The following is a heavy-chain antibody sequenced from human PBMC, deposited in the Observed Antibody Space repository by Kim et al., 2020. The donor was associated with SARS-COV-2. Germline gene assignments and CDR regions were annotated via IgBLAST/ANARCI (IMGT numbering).Heavy chain of an antibody. CDR1: GYTFTNNA. V-gene: IGHV7-4-1*02. CDR2: INTDTGNP. D-gene: IGHD3-16*02. CDR3: ARVILGTYRYTDY. Sequence: ASVNVSCKASGYTFTNNAISWVRQAPGQGLEWMGWINTDTGNPTYAQAFTRRFVFSVDTSVTTAYLQISSLEAEDTALYDCARVILGTYRYTDYWGKGTLVTVSS. J-gene: IGHJ4*02.